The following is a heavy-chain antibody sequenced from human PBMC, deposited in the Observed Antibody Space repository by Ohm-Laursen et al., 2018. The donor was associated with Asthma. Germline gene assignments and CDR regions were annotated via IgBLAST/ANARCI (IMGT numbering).Heavy chain of an antibody. V-gene: IGHV4-31*03. CDR1: GGSISSGGYY. J-gene: IGHJ6*02. CDR2: IYYSGST. D-gene: IGHD2-15*01. CDR3: AYCSGGSCYFHYGMDV. Sequence: SETLSLTCTVSGGSISSGGYYWSWIRQHPGKGLEWIGYIYYSGSTYYNPSLKSRVTISVDTSKNQFSLKLSSVTAADTAVYYCAYCSGGSCYFHYGMDVWGQGTTVTASS.